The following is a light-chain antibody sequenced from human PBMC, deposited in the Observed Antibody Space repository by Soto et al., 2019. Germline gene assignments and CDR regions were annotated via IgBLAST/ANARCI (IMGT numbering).Light chain of an antibody. Sequence: QPVLTHPASVSGSPGQSITISCTGTSSDVGGYNYVSWYQQHPGKAPKFMIYDVSNRPSGVSNRFSGSKSGNTASLTISGLQAEDEADYYCSLYTTSNTRQIVFGTGTKVTVL. V-gene: IGLV2-14*01. CDR3: SLYTTSNTRQIV. J-gene: IGLJ1*01. CDR1: SSDVGGYNY. CDR2: DVS.